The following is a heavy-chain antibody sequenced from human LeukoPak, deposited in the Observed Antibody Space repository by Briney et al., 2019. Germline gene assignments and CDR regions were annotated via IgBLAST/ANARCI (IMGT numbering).Heavy chain of an antibody. J-gene: IGHJ1*01. Sequence: SETLSLTCTVSGGSISSGDYYWGWIRQPPGKGLEWIGYIYYSGSTYYNPSLKSRVTISVDTSKNQFSLKLSSVTAADTAVYYCARGQYRRSAYYDTGSGGVFQHWGQGTLVTVSS. CDR2: IYYSGST. V-gene: IGHV4-30-4*08. CDR3: ARGQYRRSAYYDTGSGGVFQH. D-gene: IGHD3-22*01. CDR1: GGSISSGDYY.